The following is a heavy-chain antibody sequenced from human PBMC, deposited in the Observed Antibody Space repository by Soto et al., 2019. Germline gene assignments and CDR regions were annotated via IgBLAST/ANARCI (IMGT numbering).Heavy chain of an antibody. CDR3: ARDLGSTNYYFDY. CDR2: IWYDGSNK. J-gene: IGHJ4*02. CDR1: GFTFSSYG. Sequence: GGSLRLSCAASGFTFSSYGFHWVRQAPGKGLEWVAVIWYDGSNKYYVESVKGRFTISRDNSKNTLYLQMNSLRAEDTAMYYCARDLGSTNYYFDYWGQGTLVTVSS. D-gene: IGHD5-12*01. V-gene: IGHV3-33*01.